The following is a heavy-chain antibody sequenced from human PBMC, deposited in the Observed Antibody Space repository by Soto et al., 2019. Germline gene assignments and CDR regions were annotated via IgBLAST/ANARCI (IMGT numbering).Heavy chain of an antibody. CDR3: AREPMYYDILTGYYPYAFDI. CDR1: GGSISSSSYY. Sequence: SETLSLTCTVSGGSISSSSYYWGWIRQPPGKGLEWIGSIYYSGSTYYNPSLKSRVTISVDTSKNQFSLKLSSVTAADTAVYYCAREPMYYDILTGYYPYAFDIWGQGTMVTVSS. D-gene: IGHD3-9*01. CDR2: IYYSGST. V-gene: IGHV4-39*02. J-gene: IGHJ3*02.